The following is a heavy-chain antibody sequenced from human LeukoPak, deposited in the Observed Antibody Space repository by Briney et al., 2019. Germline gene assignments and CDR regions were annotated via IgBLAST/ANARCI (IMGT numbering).Heavy chain of an antibody. Sequence: PGGSLRLSCAACGLTFSSHSMNWVRQAPGKGLEWVSSISSSSSYIYYADSVKGRFTISRDNAKNSLYLQMNSLRAEYTAVYYGATALGYCSSDSRYYYYGMDACGQRTTVTVSS. CDR1: GLTFSSHS. V-gene: IGHV3-21*01. D-gene: IGHD2-2*01. CDR2: ISSSSSYI. J-gene: IGHJ6*01. CDR3: ATALGYCSSDSRYYYYGMDA.